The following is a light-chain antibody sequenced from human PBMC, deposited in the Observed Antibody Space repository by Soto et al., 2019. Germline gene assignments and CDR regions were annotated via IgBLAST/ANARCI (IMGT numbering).Light chain of an antibody. CDR1: QSVNNY. V-gene: IGKV3-11*01. CDR2: DAY. CDR3: QQRNCWPLT. J-gene: IGKJ4*01. Sequence: EIVLTQSPATLSLAPGERATLSCRASQSVNNYLAWYQQKPGQAPRLLIYDAYNRATDIPARFSGSGSGTDFTLTITSLEPEDFAVYYCQQRNCWPLTFGGGTKVEIK.